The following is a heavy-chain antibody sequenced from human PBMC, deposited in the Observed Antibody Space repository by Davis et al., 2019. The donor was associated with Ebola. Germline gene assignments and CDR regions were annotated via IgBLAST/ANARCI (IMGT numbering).Heavy chain of an antibody. CDR3: ARGLVLWGIVVVPAAAPRRGHQGIRFDP. D-gene: IGHD2-2*01. CDR2: INHSGST. Sequence: SETLSLTCAVYGGSFSGYYWSWIRQPPGKGLEWIGEINHSGSTNYNPSLKSRVTISVDTSKNQFSLKLSSVTAADTAVYYCARGLVLWGIVVVPAAAPRRGHQGIRFDPWGQGTLVTVPS. V-gene: IGHV4-34*01. J-gene: IGHJ5*02. CDR1: GGSFSGYY.